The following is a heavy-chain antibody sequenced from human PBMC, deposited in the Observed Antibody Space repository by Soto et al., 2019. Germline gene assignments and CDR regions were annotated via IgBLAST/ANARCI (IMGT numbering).Heavy chain of an antibody. CDR3: AKGARQLGTEYFQH. CDR1: GFTFSSYG. D-gene: IGHD6-13*01. J-gene: IGHJ1*01. Sequence: QVQLVESGGGVVQPGRSLRLSCAASGFTFSSYGVHWVRQAPGKGLEWVAVISYDGSNKYYADSVKGRFTISRDNSKNTLYLQMNSLRAEDTAVYYCAKGARQLGTEYFQHWGQGTLVTVSS. V-gene: IGHV3-30*18. CDR2: ISYDGSNK.